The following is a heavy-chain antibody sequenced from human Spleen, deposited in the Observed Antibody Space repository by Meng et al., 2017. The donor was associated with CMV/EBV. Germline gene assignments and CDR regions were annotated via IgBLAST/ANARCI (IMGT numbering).Heavy chain of an antibody. CDR1: GFTFTNYA. CDR3: ARDVGLTALDY. D-gene: IGHD3-10*01. V-gene: IGHV3-23*03. Sequence: LSCAASGFTFTNYAMNWVRQAPGKGLEWVSVIYTGGSRTYYADSVKGRFTISRDNSKNTLYLQMNSLRAEDTAVYYCARDVGLTALDYWGQGTLVTVSS. CDR2: IYTGGSRT. J-gene: IGHJ4*02.